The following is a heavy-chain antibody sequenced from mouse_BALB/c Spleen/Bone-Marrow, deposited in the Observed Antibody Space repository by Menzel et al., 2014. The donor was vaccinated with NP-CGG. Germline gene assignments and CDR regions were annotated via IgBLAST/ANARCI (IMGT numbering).Heavy chain of an antibody. CDR1: GFNIKDTY. V-gene: IGHV14-3*02. D-gene: IGHD1-1*01. Sequence: EVMLVESGAELVKPGASVRLSCTASGFNIKDTYMHWVKQRPEQGLEWIGRIDPANGNTKYDPKFQGKATITADTSSNTAYLQLSSLTSEETAVYYCASYYYGRYFDVWGAGTTVTVSS. J-gene: IGHJ1*01. CDR2: IDPANGNT. CDR3: ASYYYGRYFDV.